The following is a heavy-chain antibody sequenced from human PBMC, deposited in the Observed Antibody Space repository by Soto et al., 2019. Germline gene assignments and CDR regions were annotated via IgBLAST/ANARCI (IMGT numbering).Heavy chain of an antibody. CDR3: ARDWTPLIAARDLWLAD. J-gene: IGHJ4*02. CDR1: GYTFTSYG. CDR2: ISAYNGNT. D-gene: IGHD6-6*01. V-gene: IGHV1-18*01. Sequence: ASVKVSCKASGYTFTSYGISWVRQAPGQGLEWMGWISAYNGNTNYAQKLQGRVTMTTDTSTRTAYMGLRSMRSGDTAVYYCARDWTPLIAARDLWLADWGEGTLVTVSS.